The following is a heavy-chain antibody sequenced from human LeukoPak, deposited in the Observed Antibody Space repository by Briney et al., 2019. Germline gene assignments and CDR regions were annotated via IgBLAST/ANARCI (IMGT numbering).Heavy chain of an antibody. V-gene: IGHV3-48*03. D-gene: IGHD3-16*01. CDR1: GFTLSSDE. J-gene: IGHJ4*02. Sequence: GGSLRLSCAASGFTLSSDEMNWVRQAPGKGLEWVSYISSSGRTIYYADSVKGRFTVSRDNAKNSLYLQMNSLRAEDTAVYYCARGLLRDWGQVTLVTVSS. CDR2: ISSSGRTI. CDR3: ARGLLRD.